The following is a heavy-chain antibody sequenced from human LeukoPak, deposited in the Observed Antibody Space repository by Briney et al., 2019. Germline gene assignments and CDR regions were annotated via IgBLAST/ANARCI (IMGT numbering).Heavy chain of an antibody. CDR2: IRYDGSNK. CDR3: AEESPFVWFGESHYFDY. D-gene: IGHD3-10*01. CDR1: GFTFSSYG. J-gene: IGHJ4*02. V-gene: IGHV3-30*02. Sequence: RGSLRLSCAASGFTFSSYGMHWVRQAPGKGLEWVAFIRYDGSNKYYADSVKGRFTISRDNSKNTLYLQMNSLRAEDTAVYYCAEESPFVWFGESHYFDYWGQGTLVTVSS.